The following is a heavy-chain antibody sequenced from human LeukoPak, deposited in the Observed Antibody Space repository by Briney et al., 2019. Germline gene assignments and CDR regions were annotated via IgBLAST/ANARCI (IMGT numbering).Heavy chain of an antibody. CDR1: GFTFNDYA. J-gene: IGHJ6*02. Sequence: AGSLRLSCAASGFTFNDYALHWVRQAPGKGLEWGSVISGDGGTTYYADSVKGRFTISRHNSKTSLYLQMNSLRSEDTALYYCAKDMIAAVGRYYYYYGMEVWGQGTTVTVSS. CDR3: AKDMIAAVGRYYYYYGMEV. D-gene: IGHD6-13*01. V-gene: IGHV3-43*02. CDR2: ISGDGGTT.